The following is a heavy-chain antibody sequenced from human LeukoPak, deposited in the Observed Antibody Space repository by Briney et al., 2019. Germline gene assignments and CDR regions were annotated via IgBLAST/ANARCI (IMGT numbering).Heavy chain of an antibody. CDR3: AEDSSMVTTRAPYYYYYLDV. CDR2: IIPLLGTP. J-gene: IGHJ6*02. CDR1: GGTFTNYA. V-gene: IGHV1-69*13. D-gene: IGHD4-17*01. Sequence: ASVKVSCKASGGTFTNYAISWVRQAPGQGLEWMGGIIPLLGTPNYAQKFQGRVTITADDSTSTAYMELNSLRSEDTAVYYCAEDSSMVTTRAPYYYYYLDVWGQGTTVTVSS.